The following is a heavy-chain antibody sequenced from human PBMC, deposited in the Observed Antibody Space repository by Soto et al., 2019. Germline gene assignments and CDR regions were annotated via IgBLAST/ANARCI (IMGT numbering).Heavy chain of an antibody. CDR3: AKGANWNSLGPQAN. Sequence: GGSLRLSCAASGFTFSSYAMSWVRQAPGKGLEWVSAISGSGGSTYYADSGKGRFTISRDNSKNTLYLQMNSLRAEDTAVYYCAKGANWNSLGPQANWGQGTLVTVSS. D-gene: IGHD1-1*01. CDR1: GFTFSSYA. J-gene: IGHJ4*02. V-gene: IGHV3-23*01. CDR2: ISGSGGST.